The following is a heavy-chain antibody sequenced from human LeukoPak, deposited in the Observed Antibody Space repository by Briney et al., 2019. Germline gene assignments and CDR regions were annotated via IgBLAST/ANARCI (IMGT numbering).Heavy chain of an antibody. Sequence: SVKVSCKASGGAFSSYAISWVRQAPGQGLEWMGGIIPIFGTANYAQKFQGRVTITADESTSTAYMELSSLRSEDTAVYYCAIVGATWFGWFDPWGQGTLVTVSS. CDR2: IIPIFGTA. CDR3: AIVGATWFGWFDP. D-gene: IGHD1-26*01. CDR1: GGAFSSYA. V-gene: IGHV1-69*13. J-gene: IGHJ5*02.